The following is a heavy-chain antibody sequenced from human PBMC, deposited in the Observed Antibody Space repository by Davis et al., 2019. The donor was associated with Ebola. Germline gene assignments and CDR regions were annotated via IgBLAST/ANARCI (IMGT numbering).Heavy chain of an antibody. V-gene: IGHV4-59*08. CDR2: IYYSGII. D-gene: IGHD5-24*01. CDR3: ASSGDGNMWYRYFDY. Sequence: PGGSLRLSCAASGFTFGDYWMTWVRQAPGKGLEWIGYIYYSGIINYNPSLKSRVTISMDSSKNQFSLNLTSVTAADTAVYFCASSGDGNMWYRYFDYWGQGTLVTVSS. J-gene: IGHJ4*02. CDR1: GFTFGDYW.